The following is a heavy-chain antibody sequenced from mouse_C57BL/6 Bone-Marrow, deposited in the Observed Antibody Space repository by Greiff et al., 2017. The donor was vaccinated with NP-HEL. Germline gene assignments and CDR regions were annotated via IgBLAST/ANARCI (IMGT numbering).Heavy chain of an antibody. V-gene: IGHV5-2*01. CDR1: EYEFPSHD. J-gene: IGHJ4*01. CDR2: INSDGGST. CDR3: ANYWCTRYYYTIDY. Sequence: EVMLVESGGGLVQPGESLKLSCESNEYEFPSHDMSWVRKTPEKRLELVAAINSDGGSTYYPDTMERRFIISRDNTKKTLYLQMSSLRSEDTALYYSANYWCTRYYYTIDYWGQETSVTVSS. D-gene: IGHD2-14*01.